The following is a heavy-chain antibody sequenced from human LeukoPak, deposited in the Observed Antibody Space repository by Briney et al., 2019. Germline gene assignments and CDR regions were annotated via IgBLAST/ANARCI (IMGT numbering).Heavy chain of an antibody. CDR1: GGSISSSNYH. V-gene: IGHV4-39*01. Sequence: PSETLSLTCTVSGGSISSSNYHWGWIRQPPGKGLEWIGSIYYSGTTYYNPSLKSRVTISVDTSKNQFSLKLSSVTAADTAVYYCARSHGDYWGQGTLATVSS. J-gene: IGHJ4*02. CDR3: ARSHGDY. CDR2: IYYSGTT.